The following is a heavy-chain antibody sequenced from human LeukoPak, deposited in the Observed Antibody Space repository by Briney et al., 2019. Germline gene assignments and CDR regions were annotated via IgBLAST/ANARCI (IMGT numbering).Heavy chain of an antibody. D-gene: IGHD3-3*01. Sequence: SETLSLTCAVSGGSFSAYYWIWIRQIPGKGLEWIGEINDRATTNYNPSLKSRVTMSVRTSTTQFTLKLTFVTAADTGLYFCARGRFWSFDIWGQGTMVTVSS. CDR1: GGSFSAYY. CDR2: INDRATT. CDR3: ARGRFWSFDI. J-gene: IGHJ3*02. V-gene: IGHV4-34*01.